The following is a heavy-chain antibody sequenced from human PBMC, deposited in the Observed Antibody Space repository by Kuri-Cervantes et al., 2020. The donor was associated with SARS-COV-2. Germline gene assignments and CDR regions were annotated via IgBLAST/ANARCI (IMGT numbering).Heavy chain of an antibody. D-gene: IGHD1-26*01. CDR3: AREAPCRIVGAICYGMDV. CDR1: GFTFSSYS. J-gene: IGHJ6*02. Sequence: GGSLRPACAASGFTFSSYSTNWVRQVPGKGLEWVSYISSSSSTIYYADSVKGRFTISRDNAKNSLYLQMNRLREEDTAVYYCAREAPCRIVGAICYGMDVWGQGTTVTVSS. CDR2: ISSSSSTI. V-gene: IGHV3-48*02.